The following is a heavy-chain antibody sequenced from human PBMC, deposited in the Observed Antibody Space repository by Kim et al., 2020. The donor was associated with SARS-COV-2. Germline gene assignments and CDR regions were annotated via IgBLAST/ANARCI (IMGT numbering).Heavy chain of an antibody. CDR1: GFTFSSYW. V-gene: IGHV3-7*03. CDR2: IKQDGSEK. J-gene: IGHJ4*02. Sequence: GGSLRLSCAASGFTFSSYWMSWVRQAPGKGLEWVANIKQDGSEKYYVDSVKGRFTISRDNAKNSLYLQMNSLRAEDTAVYYCARARGGDGDYFDYWGQGTLVTVSS. CDR3: ARARGGDGDYFDY. D-gene: IGHD2-21*02.